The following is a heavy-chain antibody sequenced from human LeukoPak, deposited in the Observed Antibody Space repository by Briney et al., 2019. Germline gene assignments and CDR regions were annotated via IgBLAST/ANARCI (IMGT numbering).Heavy chain of an antibody. CDR2: VYHSGNT. V-gene: IGHV4-4*02. Sequence: SETLSLTCAVSGDSFSNLKWWNWIHRPPGQALEWIGEVYHSGNTNYNPSLKGRVTISVDKSKNQFSLKLSSVTAADTAVYYCARGCPQCDYLDYWGQGTLVTVSS. J-gene: IGHJ4*02. CDR1: GDSFSNLKW. D-gene: IGHD2-15*01. CDR3: ARGCPQCDYLDY.